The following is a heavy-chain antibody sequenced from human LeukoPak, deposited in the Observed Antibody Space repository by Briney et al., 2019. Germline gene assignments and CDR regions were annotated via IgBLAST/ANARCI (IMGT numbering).Heavy chain of an antibody. Sequence: PSETLSLTCTVSGGSISSHFWSWIRQPPGKGLEWIGYVYHSGNTYYNTSLKSRVTISVDTSKTQFSLRLTSVTAADTAVYYCTRHWSTGNPFYRFDFWGQGTLVTVSS. D-gene: IGHD1-26*01. CDR2: VYHSGNT. CDR3: TRHWSTGNPFYRFDF. CDR1: GGSISSHF. V-gene: IGHV4-59*08. J-gene: IGHJ4*02.